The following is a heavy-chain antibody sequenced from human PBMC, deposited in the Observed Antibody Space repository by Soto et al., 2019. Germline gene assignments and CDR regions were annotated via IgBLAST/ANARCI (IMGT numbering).Heavy chain of an antibody. CDR2: IYYSGST. V-gene: IGHV4-59*01. CDR1: GGSISSYY. CDR3: ARAGYPVSRRWWFDP. Sequence: PSETLSLTCTVSGGSISSYYWSWIRQPPGKGLEWIGYIYYSGSTNYNPSLKSRVTISVDPSKNQFSLKLSSVTAADTAVYYCARAGYPVSRRWWFDPWGQGTLVTVSS. D-gene: IGHD3-9*01. J-gene: IGHJ5*02.